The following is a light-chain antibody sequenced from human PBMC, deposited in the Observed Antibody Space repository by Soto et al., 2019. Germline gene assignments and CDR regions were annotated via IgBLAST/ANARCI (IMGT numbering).Light chain of an antibody. V-gene: IGKV3-15*01. CDR1: QSVSSS. Sequence: EIVMTQSPATLSVSPGERATLSCRASQSVSSSLAWYQQKPGQAPRLLIYGASTRATAIPARFSGSGSGTEFTLTISSLQSEDFEVYYCQQYNNWPYTFGQGTKLEIK. CDR2: GAS. CDR3: QQYNNWPYT. J-gene: IGKJ2*01.